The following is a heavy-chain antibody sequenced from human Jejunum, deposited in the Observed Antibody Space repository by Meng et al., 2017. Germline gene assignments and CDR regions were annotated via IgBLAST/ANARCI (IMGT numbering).Heavy chain of an antibody. V-gene: IGHV4-4*02. CDR2: ISHTGRI. CDR1: GGSISNNNW. Sequence: QGKLKESGPGLVKPSGARSLTCAVFGGSISNNNWWSWVRQLPGKGLEWIGEISHTGRINYNPSLKSRVTMSLDKSKNQFSLDLTSVTGADTAVYYCARDLLDPNIAATGWFDPWGQGTLVTVSS. J-gene: IGHJ5*02. CDR3: ARDLLDPNIAATGWFDP. D-gene: IGHD2/OR15-2a*01.